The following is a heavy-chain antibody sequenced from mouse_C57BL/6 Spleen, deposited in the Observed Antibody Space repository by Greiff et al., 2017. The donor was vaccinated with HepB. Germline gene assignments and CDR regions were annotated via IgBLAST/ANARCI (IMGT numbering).Heavy chain of an antibody. CDR1: GFTFSSYG. D-gene: IGHD2-5*01. V-gene: IGHV5-6*01. Sequence: EVQLVESGGDLVKPGGSLKLSCAASGFTFSSYGMSWVRQTPDKRLEWVATISSGGSYTYYPDSVKGRFTISRDNAKNTLYLQMSSLKSEDSAIYYCAKPLYSNYGFAYWGQGTLVTVSA. CDR3: AKPLYSNYGFAY. J-gene: IGHJ3*01. CDR2: ISSGGSYT.